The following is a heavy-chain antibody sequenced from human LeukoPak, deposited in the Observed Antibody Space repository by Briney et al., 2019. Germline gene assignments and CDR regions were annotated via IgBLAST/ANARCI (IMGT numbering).Heavy chain of an antibody. J-gene: IGHJ5*02. D-gene: IGHD1-26*01. CDR3: AKDRGANRGDWFDP. V-gene: IGHV3-23*01. CDR2: ISGSGGST. CDR1: GFIFDDYG. Sequence: PGGSLRLSCAASGFIFDDYGMSWVRQAPGKGLEWVSAISGSGGSTYYADSVKGRFTISRDNSKNTLYLQMNSLRAEDTAVYYCAKDRGANRGDWFDPWGQGTLVTVSS.